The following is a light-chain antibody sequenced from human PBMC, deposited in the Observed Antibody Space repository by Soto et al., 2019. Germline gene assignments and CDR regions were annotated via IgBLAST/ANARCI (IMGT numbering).Light chain of an antibody. CDR1: QSVSSY. J-gene: IGKJ2*01. CDR3: QQRSNWPYT. Sequence: EIVLTQSPATLSLSPGERATLSCRASQSVSSYLAWFQQKPGQAPRLLIYDASNRATGIPARFSGSGSGTDFTLPISSLEPEDFAVSYCQQRSNWPYTFGQGTKLEIK. CDR2: DAS. V-gene: IGKV3-11*01.